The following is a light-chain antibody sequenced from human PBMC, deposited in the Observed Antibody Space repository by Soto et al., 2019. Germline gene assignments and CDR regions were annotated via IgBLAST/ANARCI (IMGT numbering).Light chain of an antibody. CDR3: QQRSRWPLT. Sequence: EIVLTQSPATLSSSPGERDTLSCRASQSVSSYLAWYQQKPGQAPRLLIYDASNRAASIPARFSGSGSGTDFTPTISSRGPEDFAVYYCQQRSRWPLTFGVGTKVEIK. J-gene: IGKJ4*01. CDR2: DAS. CDR1: QSVSSY. V-gene: IGKV3-11*01.